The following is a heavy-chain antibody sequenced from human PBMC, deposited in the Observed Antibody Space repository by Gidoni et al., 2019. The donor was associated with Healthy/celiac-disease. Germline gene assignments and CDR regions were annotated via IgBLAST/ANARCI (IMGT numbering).Heavy chain of an antibody. V-gene: IGHV3-21*01. CDR3: ARGHDYEFWSGYYTRYYYYGMDV. CDR1: GFTFSSYS. CDR2: ISSSSSYI. J-gene: IGHJ6*02. Sequence: GKPGWSLRLSCAASGFTFSSYSMNLVRRAPGKGLAWVSYISSSSSYIYYADSVKGRFTISRDNAKNSLYLQMNSLRAEDMAVYYCARGHDYEFWSGYYTRYYYYGMDVWGQGTTVTVSS. D-gene: IGHD3-3*01.